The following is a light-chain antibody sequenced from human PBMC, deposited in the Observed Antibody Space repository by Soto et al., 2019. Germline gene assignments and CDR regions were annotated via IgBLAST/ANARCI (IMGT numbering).Light chain of an antibody. J-gene: IGKJ1*01. CDR1: HGIIIA. CDR2: DAS. Sequence: QATQPHYSLSASVGDRVTITCRASHGIIIALAWYRQKPGKAAKFLIYDASTLECGVPSRFSGSGSGTDFTLTISSRQPGDFALYYCQQFNNYPITFAQVT. V-gene: IGKV1D-13*01. CDR3: QQFNNYPIT.